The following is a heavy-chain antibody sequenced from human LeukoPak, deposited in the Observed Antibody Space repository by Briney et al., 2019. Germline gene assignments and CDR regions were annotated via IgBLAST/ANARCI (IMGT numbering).Heavy chain of an antibody. CDR1: GFTFSNAW. V-gene: IGHV3-15*01. CDR3: TTARTDVLRYFDWLLPFDY. Sequence: RGSLRLSCAASGFTFSNAWMGSVRQAPRKGLEWVGRIKSKADGRTTDYAAPVKDRFTISRDDSKNTLYLRMNSLKTEDTAAYYCTTARTDVLRYFDWLLPFDYWGQGTLVTVSS. CDR2: IKSKADGRTT. D-gene: IGHD3-9*01. J-gene: IGHJ4*02.